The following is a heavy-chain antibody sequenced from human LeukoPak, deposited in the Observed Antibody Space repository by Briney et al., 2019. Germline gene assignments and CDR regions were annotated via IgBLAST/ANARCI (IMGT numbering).Heavy chain of an antibody. CDR1: RFIFDNYG. CDR2: ISDDGYST. Sequence: GGSLRLSCAASRFIFDNYGMTWVRQAPGKGLEWVSGISDDGYSTYYADSVKGRFTISRDNAKNSLYLQMNSLRAEDTAVYYCARGPRGYSYGYSYYYYYMDVWGKGTTVTVSS. D-gene: IGHD5-18*01. V-gene: IGHV3-23*01. J-gene: IGHJ6*03. CDR3: ARGPRGYSYGYSYYYYYMDV.